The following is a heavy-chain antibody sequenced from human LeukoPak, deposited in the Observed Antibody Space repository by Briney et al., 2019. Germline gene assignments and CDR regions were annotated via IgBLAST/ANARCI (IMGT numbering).Heavy chain of an antibody. J-gene: IGHJ4*02. CDR1: GFTFSSYS. CDR3: ARGGGAEARWYYFDY. D-gene: IGHD6-6*01. V-gene: IGHV3-21*06. Sequence: NPGGSLSLSCAASGFTFSSYSMNWVRQAPGKGLEWVSSISSTSSYIYYADSVKGRFTISRDNAKNLLFLQMNSLRAEDTAMYYCARGGGAEARWYYFDYWGQGAVVTVSS. CDR2: ISSTSSYI.